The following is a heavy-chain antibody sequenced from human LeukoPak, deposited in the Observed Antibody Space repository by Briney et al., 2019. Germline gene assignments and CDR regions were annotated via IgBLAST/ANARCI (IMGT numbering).Heavy chain of an antibody. J-gene: IGHJ3*02. CDR3: ARAHYYDSSGYLI. CDR1: GGTFSSYA. CDR2: IIPIFGTA. Sequence: GSSVKVSCKASGGTFSSYAISWMRQAPGQGLEWMGRIIPIFGTANYAQKFQGRVTITTDESTSTAYMELSSLRSEDTAVYYCARAHYYDSSGYLIWGQGTMVTVSS. V-gene: IGHV1-69*05. D-gene: IGHD3-22*01.